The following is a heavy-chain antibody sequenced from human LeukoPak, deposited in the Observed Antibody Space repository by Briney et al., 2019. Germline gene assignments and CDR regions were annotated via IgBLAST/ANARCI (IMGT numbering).Heavy chain of an antibody. V-gene: IGHV3-73*01. CDR1: GFTFSGSA. J-gene: IGHJ4*02. CDR2: IRSKANSYAT. D-gene: IGHD3-22*01. Sequence: PGGSLRLSCAASGFTFSGSAMHWVRQASGKGLEWVGRIRSKANSYATAYAASVKGRFTISRDDSKNTAYLQMNSLKTEDTAVYYCTRHSYYYDSSGYYCFDYWGQGTLVTVSS. CDR3: TRHSYYYDSSGYYCFDY.